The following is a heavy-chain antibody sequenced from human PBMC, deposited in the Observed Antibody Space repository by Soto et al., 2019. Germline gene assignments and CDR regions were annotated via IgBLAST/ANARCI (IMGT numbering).Heavy chain of an antibody. CDR1: GYTFTTYD. Sequence: QVQLVQSGAEVKKPGASVKVSCKASGYTFTTYDISWVRQAPGQGLEWMGWISTYIGSTKYAQKVQGRVTLTIEKPTSTADMELGSLRSDDTAVYDCARGDYGDYWGQGTLVTVSS. J-gene: IGHJ4*02. V-gene: IGHV1-18*01. CDR2: ISTYIGST. CDR3: ARGDYGDY.